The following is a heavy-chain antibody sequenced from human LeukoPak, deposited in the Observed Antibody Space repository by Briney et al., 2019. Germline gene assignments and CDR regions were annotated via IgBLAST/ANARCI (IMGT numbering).Heavy chain of an antibody. CDR2: ITLDGGDS. CDR3: TTENWYVFEN. CDR1: GFPFR. Sequence: GGSLRLSCAASGFPFRMARVRQAPGKGLEWVATITLDGGDSYYVDSVKGRFTVSRDNAKNSLYLQMNSLRAEDTAVFYCTTENWYVFENWGQGSLVTVPS. J-gene: IGHJ4*02. V-gene: IGHV3-7*04. D-gene: IGHD1-1*01.